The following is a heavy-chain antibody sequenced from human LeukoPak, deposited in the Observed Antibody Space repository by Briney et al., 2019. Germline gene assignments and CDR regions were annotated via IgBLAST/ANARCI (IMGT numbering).Heavy chain of an antibody. CDR3: ASALRIAVAPVDY. D-gene: IGHD6-19*01. CDR1: GGSFSGYY. CDR2: LNHSGST. V-gene: IGHV4-34*01. Sequence: SETLSLTCAVYGGSFSGYYWSWIRQPPGKGLEWIGELNHSGSTNYNPSLKSRVTISVDTSKNQFSLKLRSVTAADTAVYYCASALRIAVAPVDYWGQGTLVTVSS. J-gene: IGHJ4*02.